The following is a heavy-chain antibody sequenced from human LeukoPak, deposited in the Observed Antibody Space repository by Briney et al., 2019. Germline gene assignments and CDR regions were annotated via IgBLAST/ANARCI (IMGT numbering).Heavy chain of an antibody. J-gene: IGHJ4*02. V-gene: IGHV3-66*01. CDR2: IYSSGST. CDR3: ARDRDCSFGRCYEYVY. Sequence: GGSLRLSCAASGFTVSSNYMSWVRQAPGNGLEWVSVIYSSGSTYYADSVKGRFTISRDISKNTLYLQMNRLRAEDTAVYYCARDRDCSFGRCYEYVYWGQGALVTVSS. D-gene: IGHD2-15*01. CDR1: GFTVSSNY.